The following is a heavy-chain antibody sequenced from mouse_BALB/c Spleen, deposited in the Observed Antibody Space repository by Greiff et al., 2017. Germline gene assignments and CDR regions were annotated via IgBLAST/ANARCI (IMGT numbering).Heavy chain of an antibody. CDR1: GYTFTDYA. CDR2: ISTYYGDA. J-gene: IGHJ4*01. D-gene: IGHD2-14*01. CDR3: ARSYRYDVEGYAMDY. Sequence: QVQLQQSGAELVRPGVSVKISCKGSGYTFTDYAMHWVKQSHAKSLEWIGVISTYYGDASYNQKFKGKATMTVDKSSSTAYMELARLTSEDSAIYYCARSYRYDVEGYAMDYWGQGTSVTVSS. V-gene: IGHV1S137*01.